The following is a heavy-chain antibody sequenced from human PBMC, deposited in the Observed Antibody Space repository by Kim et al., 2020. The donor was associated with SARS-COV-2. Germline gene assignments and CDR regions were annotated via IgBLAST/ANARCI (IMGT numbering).Heavy chain of an antibody. D-gene: IGHD6-13*01. CDR1: GFIFTTYA. V-gene: IGHV3-30*04. CDR3: ARKGAAGTDYYYNGMDV. J-gene: IGHJ6*02. CDR2: LSYDGSNK. Sequence: GGSLRLSCTASGFIFTTYAMHWVRQTPGKGLEWLAVLSYDGSNKYYADSVKGRFTISRDNSKNTLYLQMNSLRAEDTAVYYCARKGAAGTDYYYNGMDVWGQGTTVTVSS.